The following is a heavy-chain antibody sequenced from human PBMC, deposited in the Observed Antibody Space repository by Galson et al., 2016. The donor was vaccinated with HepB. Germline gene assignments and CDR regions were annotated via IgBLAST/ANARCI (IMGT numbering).Heavy chain of an antibody. V-gene: IGHV4-61*01. CDR3: ARDKAAAGNFGFDY. CDR1: GGSVNSGTYY. D-gene: IGHD6-13*01. CDR2: IYYSGNT. J-gene: IGHJ4*02. Sequence: ETLSLTCTVSGGSVNSGTYYWSWIRQPPGKGLEWIGYIYYSGNTNYNPSLKSRVTISVDTSKNQFSLKLYSVTAADTAVYYCARDKAAAGNFGFDYWGQGTLVTVSS.